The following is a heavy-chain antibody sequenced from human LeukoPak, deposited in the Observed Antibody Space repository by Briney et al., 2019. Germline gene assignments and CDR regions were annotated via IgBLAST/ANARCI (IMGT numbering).Heavy chain of an antibody. CDR3: ASSRPYCTNGVCFYFDY. V-gene: IGHV3-48*03. Sequence: QPGGSLRLSCAASGFTFSSYEMNWVRQAPGKGLEWVSYISSSGSTIYYADSVKGRFTISRDNAKNSLYLQMNSLRAEDTAVYYCASSRPYCTNGVCFYFDYGGQGTLVTVSS. CDR1: GFTFSSYE. J-gene: IGHJ4*02. CDR2: ISSSGSTI. D-gene: IGHD2-8*01.